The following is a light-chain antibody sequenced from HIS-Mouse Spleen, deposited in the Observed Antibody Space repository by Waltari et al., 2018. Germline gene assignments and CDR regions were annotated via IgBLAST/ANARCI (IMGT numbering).Light chain of an antibody. CDR1: QDISNY. Sequence: DIQMTQFPSSLSASVRNTVTITCQASQDISNYLNLYQQKPGKAPKLLIYDASNLETGVPSRFSGSGSGTDFTFTISSLQPEDIATYYCQQYDNLPTFGGGTKVEIK. CDR3: QQYDNLPT. J-gene: IGKJ4*01. V-gene: IGKV1-33*01. CDR2: DAS.